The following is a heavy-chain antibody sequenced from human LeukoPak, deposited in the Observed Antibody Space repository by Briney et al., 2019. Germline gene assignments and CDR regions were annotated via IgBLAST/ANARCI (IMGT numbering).Heavy chain of an antibody. V-gene: IGHV3-48*04. CDR3: ARVGGGSMWFLQKGPRTSDY. CDR1: GFTFSSYS. CDR2: ISSSSSTI. D-gene: IGHD2-21*01. J-gene: IGHJ4*02. Sequence: GGSLRLSCAASGFTFSSYSMNWVRQAPGKGLEWVSYISSSSSTIYYADSVKGRFTISRDNAKNSLYLQMNSLRAEDTAVYYCARVGGGSMWFLQKGPRTSDYWGQGTLVTVSS.